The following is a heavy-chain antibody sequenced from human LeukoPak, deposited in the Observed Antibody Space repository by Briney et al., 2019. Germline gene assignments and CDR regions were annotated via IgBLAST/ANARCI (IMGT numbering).Heavy chain of an antibody. J-gene: IGHJ5*02. Sequence: GGSLRLSCAASGFTFSGSAMHWVRQDSGKGLEWVGRIRNKANSYATAYTASVKGRFTISRDDSKNTAYLQMNSLKTEDTAVYYCTRYSSSDNWFDPWGQGTLVTVSS. D-gene: IGHD6-6*01. CDR2: IRNKANSYAT. CDR1: GFTFSGSA. CDR3: TRYSSSDNWFDP. V-gene: IGHV3-73*01.